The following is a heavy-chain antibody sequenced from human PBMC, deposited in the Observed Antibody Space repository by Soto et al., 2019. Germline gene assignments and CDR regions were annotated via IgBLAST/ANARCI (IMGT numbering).Heavy chain of an antibody. CDR3: ARGEQSEGWFDP. D-gene: IGHD4-4*01. J-gene: IGHJ5*02. CDR2: IIPIFGTA. V-gene: IGHV1-69*13. Sequence: GASVKVSCKASGGTFSSYAISWVRQAPGQGLKWMGGIIPIFGTANYAQKFQGRVTITADESTSTAYMELSSLRSEDTAVYYCARGEQSEGWFDPWGQGTLVTVSS. CDR1: GGTFSSYA.